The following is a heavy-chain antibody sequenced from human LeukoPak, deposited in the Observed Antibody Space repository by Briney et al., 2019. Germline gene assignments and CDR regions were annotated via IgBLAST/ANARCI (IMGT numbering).Heavy chain of an antibody. V-gene: IGHV3-30*02. J-gene: IGHJ4*02. CDR3: ARDQYSRSWYFVSPGGY. Sequence: GGSLRLSCAASGFTFSDYGMHWVRQAPGKGLEWVAFIRYDGSDKYYADSVKGRFTIPRDNSKNTLYLQMNSLRAEDTALYYCARDQYSRSWYFVSPGGYWGQGTLVTVSS. CDR2: IRYDGSDK. CDR1: GFTFSDYG. D-gene: IGHD6-13*01.